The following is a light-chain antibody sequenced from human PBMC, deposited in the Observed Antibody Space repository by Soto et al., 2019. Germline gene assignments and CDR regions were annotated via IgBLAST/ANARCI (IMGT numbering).Light chain of an antibody. V-gene: IGKV3-20*01. CDR2: GAS. CDR1: QSVSSNY. CDR3: QQYGSSPRT. J-gene: IGKJ1*01. Sequence: ESVLTQSPGTLSLSPGERATLSCRASQSVSSNYLAWYQQKPGQAPRLHIYGASTRATGIPDRFSGSGSGTDYTRTISRLEPEDFSVYYCQQYGSSPRTFGQGTMVEIK.